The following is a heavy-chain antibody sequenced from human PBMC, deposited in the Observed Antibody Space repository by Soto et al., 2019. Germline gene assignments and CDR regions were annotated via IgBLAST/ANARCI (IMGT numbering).Heavy chain of an antibody. V-gene: IGHV4-4*02. CDR3: ATRLAGFGDPVDY. CDR2: IYHSGST. Sequence: QVQLQESGPGLLKPSGTLSLSCAVSGGSISSNNWWSWVRQSPGKGLEWIGEIYHSGSTNYNPSLKSRVIVSPHKPNTHFSLNVTSVTAAATAVYYCATRLAGFGDPVDYWGQGTLVTVSS. CDR1: GGSISSNNW. J-gene: IGHJ4*01. D-gene: IGHD3-10*01.